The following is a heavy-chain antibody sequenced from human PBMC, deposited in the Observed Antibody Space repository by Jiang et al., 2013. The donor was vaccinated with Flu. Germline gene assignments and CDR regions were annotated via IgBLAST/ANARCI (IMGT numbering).Heavy chain of an antibody. CDR1: GDSVSSNSAA. CDR3: ARVITTSDLYFDY. V-gene: IGHV6-1*01. J-gene: IGHJ4*02. Sequence: TLSLTCAISGDSVSSNSAAWNWIRQSPSRGLEWLGRTYYRSKWYNDYAVSVKSRITIDPDISKNQFSLHLNSVTPEDSAVYYCARVITTSDLYFDYWGQGTLVTVSS. CDR2: TYYRSKWYN. D-gene: IGHD1/OR15-1a*01.